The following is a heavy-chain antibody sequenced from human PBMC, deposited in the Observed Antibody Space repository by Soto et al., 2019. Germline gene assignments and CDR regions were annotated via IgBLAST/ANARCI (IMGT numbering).Heavy chain of an antibody. Sequence: EVQLVESVGGLVQPGGSLRLSCAATGFSFSTYWMHWVRQGPGKGLVWVSRISTDGSSTTYADSVKGRFTISRDNAKNTLYLQMNSLSADDTAVYYCARATGSNHPFDYWGQGTLVTVSS. CDR2: ISTDGSST. D-gene: IGHD2-2*01. CDR3: ARATGSNHPFDY. CDR1: GFSFSTYW. J-gene: IGHJ4*02. V-gene: IGHV3-74*01.